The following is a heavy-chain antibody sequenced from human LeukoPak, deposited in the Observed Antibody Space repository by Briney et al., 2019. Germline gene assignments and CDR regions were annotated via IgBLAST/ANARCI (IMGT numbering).Heavy chain of an antibody. D-gene: IGHD1-14*01. Sequence: PGGSLRLSCAASGFTFSSYGMHWVRQAPGKGLEWVAFIRYDGSNKYYADSVKGRFTVSRDNSKNTLYLQMNSLRAEDTAVYYCAKARGSATVSANDYWGQGTLVTVSS. J-gene: IGHJ4*02. CDR2: IRYDGSNK. CDR3: AKARGSATVSANDY. V-gene: IGHV3-30*02. CDR1: GFTFSSYG.